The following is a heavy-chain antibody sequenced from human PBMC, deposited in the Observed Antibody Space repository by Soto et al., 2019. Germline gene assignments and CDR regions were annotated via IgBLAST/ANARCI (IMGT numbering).Heavy chain of an antibody. J-gene: IGHJ6*02. Sequence: SETLSLTCTVSGGSISSGDYYWSWIRQPPGKVLEGIGYIYYSGSTYYNPSLKSRVTISVHTSKNQFSLKLSSVTAADTAVYNCARLPLTYYDFWSGYGLPDGMDVWGQGTTVTVSS. V-gene: IGHV4-30-4*01. CDR3: ARLPLTYYDFWSGYGLPDGMDV. CDR1: GGSISSGDYY. D-gene: IGHD3-3*01. CDR2: IYYSGST.